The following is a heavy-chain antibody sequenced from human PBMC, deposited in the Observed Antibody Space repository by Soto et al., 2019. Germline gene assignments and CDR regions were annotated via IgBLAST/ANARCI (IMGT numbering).Heavy chain of an antibody. CDR2: IKSKTDGGTT. D-gene: IGHD3-3*01. Sequence: EVQLVESGGGLVKPGGSLRLSCAASGFTFSNAWMSWVRQAPGKGLEWVGRIKSKTDGGTTDYAAPVKGRFTISRDDSKNTLYLQMNSLKTEDTAVYYCTTPSSYDFWSGYGENWFDPWGQGTLVTVSS. J-gene: IGHJ5*02. CDR3: TTPSSYDFWSGYGENWFDP. CDR1: GFTFSNAW. V-gene: IGHV3-15*01.